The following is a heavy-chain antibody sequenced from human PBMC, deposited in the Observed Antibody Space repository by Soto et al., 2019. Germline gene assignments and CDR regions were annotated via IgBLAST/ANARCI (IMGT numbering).Heavy chain of an antibody. V-gene: IGHV3-23*01. D-gene: IGHD6-19*01. Sequence: EVQLFESGGGLVQPGGSLRLSWSASGFTFSNYVMSWARQPPGKGLEWVSAISVSAGPTYYADSVKGRFTISRDNSKNTLYLQMDSLRAEDTAVYYCAKGGWLDDWGQGTLVTVSS. J-gene: IGHJ4*02. CDR2: ISVSAGPT. CDR3: AKGGWLDD. CDR1: GFTFSNYV.